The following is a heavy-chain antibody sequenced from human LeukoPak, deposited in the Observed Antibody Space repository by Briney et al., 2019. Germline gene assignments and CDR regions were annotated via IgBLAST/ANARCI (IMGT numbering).Heavy chain of an antibody. V-gene: IGHV4-30-4*01. CDR3: ARVVTMVRGFDY. D-gene: IGHD3-10*01. Sequence: SQTLSLTCTVSGGSISSGDYYWSWIRQPPGTGLEWIGYIYYSGSTYYNPSLKSRVTISVDTSKNQFSLKLSSVTAADTAVYYCARVVTMVRGFDYWGQGTLVTVSS. J-gene: IGHJ4*02. CDR1: GGSISSGDYY. CDR2: IYYSGST.